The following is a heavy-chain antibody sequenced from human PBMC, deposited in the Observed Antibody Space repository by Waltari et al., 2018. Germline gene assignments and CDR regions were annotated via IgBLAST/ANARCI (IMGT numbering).Heavy chain of an antibody. CDR3: AKAGRGYSYGYCGY. CDR1: GFTFDDYA. CDR2: LSWDGGST. J-gene: IGHJ4*02. D-gene: IGHD5-18*01. V-gene: IGHV3-43D*04. Sequence: EVQLVESGGVVVQPGGSLRLSCAASGFTFDDYAMHWVRQAPGKGLEWVSLLSWDGGSTDYADSGKGRFTISRDNSKNSLYLQMNRLRGEDTALYYCAKAGRGYSYGYCGYWGQGTLVTVSS.